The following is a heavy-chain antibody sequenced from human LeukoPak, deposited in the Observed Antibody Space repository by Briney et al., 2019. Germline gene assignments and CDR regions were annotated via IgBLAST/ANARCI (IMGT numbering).Heavy chain of an antibody. Sequence: PSETLSLTCGVSGGSISNTNWWTWARQPPGKGLEWIGEVNLQGSTNYNPSLKSRVAISVDKSENHISLKLTSVTAADTAVYYCARGYHSNLKFDYWGQGTLVTVSS. J-gene: IGHJ4*02. CDR3: ARGYHSNLKFDY. D-gene: IGHD4-11*01. CDR2: VNLQGST. V-gene: IGHV4-4*02. CDR1: GGSISNTNW.